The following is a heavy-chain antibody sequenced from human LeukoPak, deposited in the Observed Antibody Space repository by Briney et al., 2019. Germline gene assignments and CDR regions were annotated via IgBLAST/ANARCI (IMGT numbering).Heavy chain of an antibody. CDR1: GYTFTGYY. J-gene: IGHJ4*02. D-gene: IGHD2-15*01. Sequence: ASVKVSCKASGYTFTGYYMHWVRQAPGQGLEWMGWINPNSGGTNYAQKFQGRVTMTRDTSISTVYMELSSLRSEDTAVYYCARASCSGGSCYFLFLDYWGQGTLVTVSS. CDR2: INPNSGGT. CDR3: ARASCSGGSCYFLFLDY. V-gene: IGHV1-2*02.